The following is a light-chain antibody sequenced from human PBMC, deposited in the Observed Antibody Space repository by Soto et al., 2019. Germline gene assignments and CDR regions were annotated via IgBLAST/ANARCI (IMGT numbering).Light chain of an antibody. CDR1: QSVSYSSNNKNY. J-gene: IGKJ2*01. CDR3: QQYYSTPYT. Sequence: DIVMTQSPDSLAVSLGERATINCKSSQSVSYSSNNKNYLAWYQQKPGQPPKLLIYWASTRESGVPDRFSGSGSGTDFALTISSLQAEDVAVYYCQQYYSTPYTFGQGTTLEIK. V-gene: IGKV4-1*01. CDR2: WAS.